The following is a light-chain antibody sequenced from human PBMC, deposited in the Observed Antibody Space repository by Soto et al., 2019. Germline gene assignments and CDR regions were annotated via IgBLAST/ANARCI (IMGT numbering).Light chain of an antibody. CDR2: GAS. CDR1: QSVSSSY. J-gene: IGKJ5*01. V-gene: IGKV3-20*01. CDR3: QQYGSSFSIT. Sequence: EIVLTHSPGTLSLSPGERATLSCRASQSVSSSYLAWYQQKPGQAPRLLIYGASSRATGIPDRFSGSGSGTDFTLTISRLEPEDFAVYYCQQYGSSFSITFGQGTRLEIK.